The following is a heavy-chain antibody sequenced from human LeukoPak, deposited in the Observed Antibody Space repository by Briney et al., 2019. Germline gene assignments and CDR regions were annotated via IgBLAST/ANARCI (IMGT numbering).Heavy chain of an antibody. V-gene: IGHV4-59*08. CDR1: GGSISRYY. CDR3: ASDSSGYYYPYY. D-gene: IGHD3-22*01. CDR2: IHHSGST. J-gene: IGHJ4*02. Sequence: PSETLSLTSIVSGGSISRYYWSWIRQPPGKGLEWIGYIHHSGSTNYNPFLKSRVTISVDTSKNQFSLKLSSVTAADTAVYYCASDSSGYYYPYYWGQGTLVTVSS.